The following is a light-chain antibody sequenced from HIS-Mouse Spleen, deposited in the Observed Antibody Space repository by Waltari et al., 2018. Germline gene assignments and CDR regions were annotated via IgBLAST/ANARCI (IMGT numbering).Light chain of an antibody. CDR1: ALPKKY. CDR2: EDS. Sequence: SYELTQPPSVSVSPGQTARITCSGDALPKKYAYWYQQKSGQAPVLVIYEDSKRPSGIPGRFSGSSSGTTATLTISGAQVEDEADYYCYSTDSSGNHRRVFGGGTKLTVL. J-gene: IGLJ3*02. V-gene: IGLV3-10*01. CDR3: YSTDSSGNHRRV.